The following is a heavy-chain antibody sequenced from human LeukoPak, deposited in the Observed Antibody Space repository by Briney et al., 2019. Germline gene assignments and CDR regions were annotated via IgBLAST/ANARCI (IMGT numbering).Heavy chain of an antibody. D-gene: IGHD3-3*01. CDR1: GHTFTAYY. J-gene: IGHJ4*02. CDR2: INPNSGGT. V-gene: IGHV1-2*02. CDR3: ARAHQYDFWSGSDFLADY. Sequence: ASVKVSCKASGHTFTAYYMFWVRQAPGQGLEWMGWINPNSGGTNYAPKFQGRVTMTRDTSISTAYMELSSLRSDDTAVYYCARAHQYDFWSGSDFLADYWGQGTLVTVSS.